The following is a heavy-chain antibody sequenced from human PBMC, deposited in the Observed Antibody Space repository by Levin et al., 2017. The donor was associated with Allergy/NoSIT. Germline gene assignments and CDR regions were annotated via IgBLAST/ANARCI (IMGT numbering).Heavy chain of an antibody. J-gene: IGHJ4*02. D-gene: IGHD3-10*01. CDR2: VSWDGGSA. CDR3: AKDKLSHAPSGIDY. CDR1: GFIFDDYA. Sequence: SCAASGFIFDDYAMHWVRQAPGKGLEWVSLVSWDGGSAYYADSVKGRFTISRDNSKNSLYLQMHTLRAEDTDLYYCAKDKLSHAPSGIDYWGQGTLVTVSS. V-gene: IGHV3-43D*03.